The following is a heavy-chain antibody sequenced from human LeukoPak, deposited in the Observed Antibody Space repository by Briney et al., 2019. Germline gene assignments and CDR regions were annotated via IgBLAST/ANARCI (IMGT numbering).Heavy chain of an antibody. D-gene: IGHD3-3*01. CDR1: GFTFSSYS. J-gene: IGHJ5*02. Sequence: GGSLRLSCAVSGFTFSSYSMNWVRQAPGKGLEWVSSISSSSSYIYYADSVKGRFTISRDNAKNSLYLQMNSLRAEDTAVYYCARTLRITIFGVVIHNWFDPWGQGTLVTVSS. V-gene: IGHV3-21*01. CDR3: ARTLRITIFGVVIHNWFDP. CDR2: ISSSSSYI.